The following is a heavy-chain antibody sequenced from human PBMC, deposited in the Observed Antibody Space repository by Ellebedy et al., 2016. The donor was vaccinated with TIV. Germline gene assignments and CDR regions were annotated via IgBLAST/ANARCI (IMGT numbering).Heavy chain of an antibody. CDR3: AREAQDSSSWGY. Sequence: AASVKVSCKASGYTFTNYAMNWVRQAPGQGPEWMGRINTNTGNPTYAQGFTGRFVFSLDTSVSTTFLQINRLQADDTAVYYCAREAQDSSSWGYWGQGTLVTVSS. CDR2: INTNTGNP. J-gene: IGHJ4*02. D-gene: IGHD6-13*01. V-gene: IGHV7-4-1*02. CDR1: GYTFTNYA.